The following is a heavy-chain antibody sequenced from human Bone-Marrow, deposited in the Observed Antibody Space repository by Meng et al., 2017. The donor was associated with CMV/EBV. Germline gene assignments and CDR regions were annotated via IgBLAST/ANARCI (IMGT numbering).Heavy chain of an antibody. V-gene: IGHV3-73*01. D-gene: IGHD3-3*01. CDR2: IRSKANSYAT. J-gene: IGHJ4*01. CDR1: GFTFSGSA. Sequence: GGSLRLSCAASGFTFSGSAMHWVRQASGKGLEWVGRIRSKANSYATAYAASVKGRFTISRDDSKNTAYLQMNSLKTEDTAVYYCAKDVDFWSGYPIDDWGPGNLVNVSS. CDR3: AKDVDFWSGYPIDD.